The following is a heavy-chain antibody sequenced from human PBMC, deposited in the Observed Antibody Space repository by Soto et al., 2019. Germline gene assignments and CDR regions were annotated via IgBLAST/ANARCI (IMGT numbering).Heavy chain of an antibody. CDR3: ARGWGRVFDY. CDR1: GGSFSGYY. J-gene: IGHJ4*02. V-gene: IGHV4-34*01. D-gene: IGHD7-27*01. Sequence: QVQLQQWGAGLLKPSETLSLTCAVYGGSFSGYYWNWIRQPPGKGLEWIGEINHCGSTNYNPSLKSRVTLSVDTSKNQVPLKLISVTAADTAVYYCARGWGRVFDYWGQGTGVTVSS. CDR2: INHCGST.